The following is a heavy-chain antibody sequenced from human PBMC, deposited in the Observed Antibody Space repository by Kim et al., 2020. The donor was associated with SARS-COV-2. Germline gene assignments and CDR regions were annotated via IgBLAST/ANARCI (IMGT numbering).Heavy chain of an antibody. J-gene: IGHJ3*02. Sequence: GESLKISCKGSGYSFTSYWIGWVRQMPGKGLEWMGIIYPGDSDTRYSPSFQGQVTISADKSISTAYLQWSSLKASDTAMYYCARRVGYCSSTSCYALGAFDSWGRGTMVTVSS. D-gene: IGHD2-2*03. CDR1: GYSFTSYW. CDR3: ARRVGYCSSTSCYALGAFDS. CDR2: IYPGDSDT. V-gene: IGHV5-51*01.